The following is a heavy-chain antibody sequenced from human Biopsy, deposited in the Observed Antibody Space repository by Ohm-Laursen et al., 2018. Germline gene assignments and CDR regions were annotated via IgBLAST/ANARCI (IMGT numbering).Heavy chain of an antibody. Sequence: LSLTCAASGFSFSSYGMHWVRQAPGKGLEWVAVLWYDGTNKYYADSVKGRFTISRDNSKNTLYLQMNSLRAEDTAMYYCARPTNARAGGAPFDIWGQGTTVTVSS. V-gene: IGHV3-33*01. D-gene: IGHD1-1*01. CDR3: ARPTNARAGGAPFDI. J-gene: IGHJ3*02. CDR1: GFSFSSYG. CDR2: LWYDGTNK.